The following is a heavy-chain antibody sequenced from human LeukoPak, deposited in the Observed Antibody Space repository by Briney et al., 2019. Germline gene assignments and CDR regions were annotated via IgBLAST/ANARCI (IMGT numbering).Heavy chain of an antibody. CDR3: AKVGSSSGWYGGFDN. V-gene: IGHV3-23*01. J-gene: IGHJ4*02. D-gene: IGHD6-19*01. Sequence: GGSLRLSCAASGFSFSSYAMSWVRQAPGEGLEWVPGMSGSGGSTYYVDSAKGRFTISRDSSKKSLYLQMNSLRVEDTAVYYCAKVGSSSGWYGGFDNWGQGTLVTVSS. CDR1: GFSFSSYA. CDR2: MSGSGGST.